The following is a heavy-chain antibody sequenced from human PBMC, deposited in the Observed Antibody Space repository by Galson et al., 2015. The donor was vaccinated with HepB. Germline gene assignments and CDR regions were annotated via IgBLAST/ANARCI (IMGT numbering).Heavy chain of an antibody. J-gene: IGHJ5*02. D-gene: IGHD2-21*01. CDR2: INAGNGNT. CDR1: GYTFNRYG. Sequence: SGYTFNRYGIHWVRQAPGQRLEWMGWINAGNGNTKYSQKFQGRVTFTRDTSASTAYMELNSLRSEDTAVYYCARDVVFGTVVIVYGWFDPWGQGTLVTVSS. V-gene: IGHV1-3*01. CDR3: ARDVVFGTVVIVYGWFDP.